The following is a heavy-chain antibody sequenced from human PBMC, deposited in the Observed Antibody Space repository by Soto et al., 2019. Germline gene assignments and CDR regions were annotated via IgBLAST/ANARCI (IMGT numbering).Heavy chain of an antibody. V-gene: IGHV4-59*01. CDR3: ARAHTFYDYIWGSYRFDY. D-gene: IGHD3-16*02. CDR2: IYYSGST. J-gene: IGHJ4*02. CDR1: GGYISSYY. Sequence: QVQLQESGPGLVKPSETLSLTCTVSGGYISSYYWSWIRQPPGKGLEWVGYIYYSGSTNYNPSLKSRVTLSVDTAKNQSSLKQSSVPAADTAVYYCARAHTFYDYIWGSYRFDYWGQGTPGTVSS.